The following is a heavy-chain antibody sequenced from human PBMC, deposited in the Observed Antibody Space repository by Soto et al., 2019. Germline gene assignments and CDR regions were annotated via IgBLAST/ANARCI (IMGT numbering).Heavy chain of an antibody. CDR3: ARVVGAIGRSFDP. V-gene: IGHV1-18*01. CDR1: GYTFTSYG. Sequence: ASVKVSCKASGYTFTSYGISWVRQAPGQGLEWMGRISAYNGNTNYAQKLQGRVTMTTDTSTSTAYMELRSLRTDDTAVYYGARVVGAIGRSFDPCGQGTLVTVSS. D-gene: IGHD1-26*01. CDR2: ISAYNGNT. J-gene: IGHJ5*02.